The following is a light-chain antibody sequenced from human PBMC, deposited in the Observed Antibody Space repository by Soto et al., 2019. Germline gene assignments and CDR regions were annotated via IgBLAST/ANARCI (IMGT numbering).Light chain of an antibody. V-gene: IGLV2-8*01. CDR3: SSYAGSNNYV. J-gene: IGLJ1*01. CDR1: SSDVGGYNY. CDR2: EVS. Sequence: LTQPPSASGSPGQSVTISCTGTSSDVGGYNYVSWYQQHPGEAPKLMIYEVSKRPSGVPDRFSGSKSGNTASLTVSGLQAEDEADYYCSSYAGSNNYVFGTGTKVTVL.